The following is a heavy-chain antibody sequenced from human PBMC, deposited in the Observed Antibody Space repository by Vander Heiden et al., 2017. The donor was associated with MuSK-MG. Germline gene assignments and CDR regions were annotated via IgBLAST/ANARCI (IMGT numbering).Heavy chain of an antibody. Sequence: QLQLQESGPGLVKPSETLSLTCTVSGGSISSSSYYWGWIRQPPGKGLEWMGSIYYSGSTYYNPSLKRRITIAVETSKNQFSLKLSSVSAADTAVYYCARDGNDIVTGSSDAFDIWGQGTMVTVSS. CDR2: IYYSGST. J-gene: IGHJ3*02. CDR1: GGSISSSSYY. CDR3: ARDGNDIVTGSSDAFDI. D-gene: IGHD3-9*01. V-gene: IGHV4-39*07.